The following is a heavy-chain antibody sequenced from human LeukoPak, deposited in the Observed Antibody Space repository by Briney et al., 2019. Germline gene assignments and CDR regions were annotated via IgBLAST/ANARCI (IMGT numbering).Heavy chain of an antibody. J-gene: IGHJ6*03. V-gene: IGHV3-23*01. CDR2: ISGSGGST. CDR3: AKVSDDSSSWSMYYYYYYMDV. CDR1: GFTFSSYA. D-gene: IGHD6-13*01. Sequence: GGSLRLSCAASGFTFSSYAMSWVRQAPGKGLEWVSAISGSGGSTYYADSVKGRFTISRDNSKNTLYLQMNSLRAEDTAVYYCAKVSDDSSSWSMYYYYYYMDVWGKGTTVTVSS.